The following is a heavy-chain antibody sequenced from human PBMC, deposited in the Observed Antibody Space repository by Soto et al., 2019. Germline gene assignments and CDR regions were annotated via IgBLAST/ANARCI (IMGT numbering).Heavy chain of an antibody. Sequence: PGGSLRLSVAPSGFTFSSYAMSWVRQAPGKGLEWVSAISGSGGSTYYADPVKGRFTISRDNSKNTLYLQMNSLRAEDTAVYYCAKDRVGATRYFDYWGQGTLVTVSS. CDR1: GFTFSSYA. CDR2: ISGSGGST. D-gene: IGHD1-26*01. J-gene: IGHJ4*02. CDR3: AKDRVGATRYFDY. V-gene: IGHV3-23*01.